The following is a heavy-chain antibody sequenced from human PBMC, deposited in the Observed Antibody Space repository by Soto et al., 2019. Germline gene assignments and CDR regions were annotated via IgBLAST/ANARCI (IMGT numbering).Heavy chain of an antibody. CDR2: ISSSGSTI. CDR3: ARDGYYDSGGYSHFDY. CDR1: GFTFSSYD. Sequence: PGGSLRLSCVASGFTFSSYDMNWVRQAPGKGLEWVSYISSSGSTIFYADSVKGRFTISRDNAKNSLYLQMNSLRAEDTAVYYCARDGYYDSGGYSHFDYWGQGTLVTVSS. V-gene: IGHV3-48*01. J-gene: IGHJ4*02. D-gene: IGHD3-22*01.